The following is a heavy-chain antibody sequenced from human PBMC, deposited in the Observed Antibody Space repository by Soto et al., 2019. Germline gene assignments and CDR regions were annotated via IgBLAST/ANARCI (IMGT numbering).Heavy chain of an antibody. CDR1: GGSISSGGYS. CDR2: IYHSGST. J-gene: IGHJ4*02. D-gene: IGHD5-12*01. Sequence: QLQLQESGSGLVKPSQTLSLTCAVSGGSISSGGYSWSWIRQPPGKGREWIGYIYHSGSTYYNPSLKSRVTISGDRSKKQLSVKLSSVTAADTAVYYCAGGPGVARNYWGQGTLVTVSS. V-gene: IGHV4-30-2*01. CDR3: AGGPGVARNY.